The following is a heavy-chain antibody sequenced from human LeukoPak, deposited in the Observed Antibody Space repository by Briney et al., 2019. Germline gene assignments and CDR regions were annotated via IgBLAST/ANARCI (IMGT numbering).Heavy chain of an antibody. CDR3: AREVGGYRYGYRPTELSWYFDL. Sequence: TSETLSLTCTVSGCSISSGYYWGWIRQPPGKGLEWIGSIYHSGSTYYNPSLKSRVTISVDTSKNQFSLKLSSVTAADTAVYYCAREVGGYRYGYRPTELSWYFDLWGRGTLVTVSP. J-gene: IGHJ2*01. D-gene: IGHD5-18*01. CDR2: IYHSGST. V-gene: IGHV4-38-2*02. CDR1: GCSISSGYY.